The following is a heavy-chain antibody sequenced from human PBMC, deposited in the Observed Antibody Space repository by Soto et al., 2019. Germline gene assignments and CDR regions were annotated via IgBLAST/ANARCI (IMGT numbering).Heavy chain of an antibody. CDR1: GGSISNYY. V-gene: IGHV4-4*07. CDR3: ARQTTYSGSWHDY. CDR2: IYSSGSI. J-gene: IGHJ4*02. Sequence: SETLSLTCSVSGGSISNYYWNWIRQHAGKGLQWIGRIYSSGSINYNPSLKSRVTMSVDTSKNQFSLKLTSVTAADTAVYYCARQTTYSGSWHDYWGQGTLVTVSS. D-gene: IGHD6-13*01.